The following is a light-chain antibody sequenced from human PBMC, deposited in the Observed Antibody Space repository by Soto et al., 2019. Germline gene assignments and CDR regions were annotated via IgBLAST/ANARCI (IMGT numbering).Light chain of an antibody. CDR1: STDVGGYNY. J-gene: IGLJ1*01. Sequence: QSALAQPSSVSGSPGQSITISCTGTSTDVGGYNYVSWYQHHPDKGPKLIIYEVSNRPSGVSDRFSGSKSGNEASLIIFNLEADDESDYYCGSYTSTDTPFVFGTGTKLTVL. CDR3: GSYTSTDTPFV. CDR2: EVS. V-gene: IGLV2-14*01.